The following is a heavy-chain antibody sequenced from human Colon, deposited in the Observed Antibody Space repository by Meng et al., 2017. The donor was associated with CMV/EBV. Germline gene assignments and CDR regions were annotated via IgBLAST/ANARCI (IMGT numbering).Heavy chain of an antibody. CDR3: SHSDLWSGYTIYYFDY. V-gene: IGHV2-5*02. D-gene: IGHD3-3*01. Sequence: LKRYGLTLGKSATTLALSCTVSGIPFGNTVVGVGRNRQPPGPGLEFRCLIYLDDNKTYTPYVKNWLTITKNTSKNQVVLTFTNMDTVDSDTNSGSHSDLWSGYTIYYFDYWGQGTLVTVSS. CDR1: GIPFGNTVVG. J-gene: IGHJ4*02. CDR2: IYLDDNK.